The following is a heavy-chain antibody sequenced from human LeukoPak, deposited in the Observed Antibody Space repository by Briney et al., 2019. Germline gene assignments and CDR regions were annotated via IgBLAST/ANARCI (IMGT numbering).Heavy chain of an antibody. CDR1: GFTFSSYS. CDR2: ISSSSSYV. CDR3: ARDVGWGSSYFDY. J-gene: IGHJ4*02. Sequence: GGSLRLSCAASGFTFSSYSMNWVRQAPGKGLEWVSSISSSSSYVYYADSVKGRFTISRDNAKNSLYLQMNSLRAEDTAVYYCARDVGWGSSYFDYWGQGTLVTVSS. D-gene: IGHD7-27*01. V-gene: IGHV3-21*01.